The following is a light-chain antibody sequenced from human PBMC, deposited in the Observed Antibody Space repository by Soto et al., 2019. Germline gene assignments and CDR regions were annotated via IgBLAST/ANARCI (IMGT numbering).Light chain of an antibody. Sequence: QSVLTQPASVSGSPGQSITISCTGTSSDVGSYNLVSWYQQHPGKAPKLMIYEVSKRPSGVSNRFSGSKSGNTASLTISELQAEDEADYYCCSYAGSSTYYVFGPGTKVTVL. CDR3: CSYAGSSTYYV. V-gene: IGLV2-23*02. J-gene: IGLJ1*01. CDR2: EVS. CDR1: SSDVGSYNL.